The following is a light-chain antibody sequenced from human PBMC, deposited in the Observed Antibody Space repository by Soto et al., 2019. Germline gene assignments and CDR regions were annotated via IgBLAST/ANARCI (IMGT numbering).Light chain of an antibody. CDR3: AAWDDSLDGHV. V-gene: IGLV1-44*01. CDR1: SSNIGSNT. J-gene: IGLJ7*01. CDR2: SNN. Sequence: QSVLTQPPSASGTPGQRVTISCSGSSSNIGSNTVHWYQHLPGTAPKLLIYSNNQRPSGVPDRFSGSKSGTSASLAISGLQSEDEADYYCAAWDDSLDGHVFGGGTQLTVL.